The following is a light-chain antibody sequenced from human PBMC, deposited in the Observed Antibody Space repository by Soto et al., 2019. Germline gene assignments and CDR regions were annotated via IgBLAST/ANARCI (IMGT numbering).Light chain of an antibody. J-gene: IGKJ4*01. CDR3: QQYKSWPPLT. CDR1: QGISSW. CDR2: GAS. V-gene: IGKV1-12*01. Sequence: DIQMTQSPSSVSASVGDRVTITCQASQGISSWLAWYQQRSGQAPRLLIYGASTRATGVPARFSGSGSGTEFTLTISSLQSDDFAIYYCQQYKSWPPLTFGGGTKVE.